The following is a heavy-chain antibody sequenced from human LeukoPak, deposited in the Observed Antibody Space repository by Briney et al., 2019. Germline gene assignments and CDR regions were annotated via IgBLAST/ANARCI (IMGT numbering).Heavy chain of an antibody. D-gene: IGHD6-13*01. CDR3: ARLQTYSSSRHFDY. CDR1: GGSISSYY. V-gene: IGHV4-59*01. CDR2: IYYSGST. Sequence: PSETLSLTCTVSGGSISSYYWSWIRQPPGKGLEWLGYIYYSGSTNYNPSLKSRVTISVDTSKNQFSLKLSSVTAADTAVYYCARLQTYSSSRHFDYWGQGTLVTVSS. J-gene: IGHJ4*02.